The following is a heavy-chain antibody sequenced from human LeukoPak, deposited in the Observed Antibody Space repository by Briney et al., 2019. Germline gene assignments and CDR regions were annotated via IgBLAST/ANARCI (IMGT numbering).Heavy chain of an antibody. Sequence: GSLRLSCAASGFTVSSNYMSWVRQAPGKGLEWIGSIYYSGSTYYNPSLKSRVTISVDTSKNQFSLKLSSVTAADTAVYYCAREYSSSSGVDVWGQGTTVTVSS. CDR3: AREYSSSSGVDV. V-gene: IGHV4-59*05. CDR2: IYYSGST. D-gene: IGHD6-6*01. CDR1: GFTVSSNY. J-gene: IGHJ6*02.